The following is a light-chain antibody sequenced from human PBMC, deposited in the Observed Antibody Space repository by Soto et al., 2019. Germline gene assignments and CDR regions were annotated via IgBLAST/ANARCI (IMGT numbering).Light chain of an antibody. J-gene: IGLJ1*01. CDR1: SSNIGAGYP. CDR2: GNT. Sequence: QSVLAQPPSVSGAPGQRITISCTGSSSNIGAGYPIHWYQQLPGTAPRLLIFGNTIRPSGVPARFSGSRSGLAITGLQAEDEADYYCHSYDSSLSAYVLGAGTKVTVL. V-gene: IGLV1-40*01. CDR3: HSYDSSLSAYV.